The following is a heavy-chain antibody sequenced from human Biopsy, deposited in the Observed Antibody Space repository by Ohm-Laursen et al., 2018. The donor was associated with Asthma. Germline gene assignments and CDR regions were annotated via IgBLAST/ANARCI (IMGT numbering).Heavy chain of an antibody. CDR2: ISPIFGSS. V-gene: IGHV1-69*06. Sequence: SSVKVSCKAPGGTFSNFAISWVQQAPGLGLEWMGGISPIFGSSNYAQRFQGRVTITADIFTRTVYMELSSLSSDDTAVYYCASDFPKDYVRYNFQFWGQGTLVIVSS. CDR1: GGTFSNFA. J-gene: IGHJ4*02. CDR3: ASDFPKDYVRYNFQF. D-gene: IGHD4-17*01.